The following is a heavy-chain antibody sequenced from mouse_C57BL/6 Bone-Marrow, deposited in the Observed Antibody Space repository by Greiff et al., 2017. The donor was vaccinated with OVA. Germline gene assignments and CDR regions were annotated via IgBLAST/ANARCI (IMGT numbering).Heavy chain of an antibody. CDR3: ARLVADAMDY. V-gene: IGHV1-64*01. CDR2: IHPNSGST. CDR1: GYTFTSYW. D-gene: IGHD1-1*01. J-gene: IGHJ4*01. Sequence: VQLQQPGAELVKPGASVKLSCKASGYTFTSYWMHWVQQRPGQGLEWIGMIHPNSGSTNYNEKFKSQATLTVAQSSSTAYMQLSSLTSEDSAVYYCARLVADAMDYWGQGTSVTVSS.